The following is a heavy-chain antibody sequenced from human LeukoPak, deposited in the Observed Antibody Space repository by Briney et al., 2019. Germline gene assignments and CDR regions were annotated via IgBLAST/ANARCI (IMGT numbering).Heavy chain of an antibody. CDR3: ARDGVVATKIDY. CDR1: GGSLSSSSYY. D-gene: IGHD5-12*01. V-gene: IGHV4-39*07. CDR2: IYYSGST. J-gene: IGHJ4*02. Sequence: SETLSLTCTVSGGSLSSSSYYWGWIRQPPGKGLEWIGSIYYSGSTYYNPSLKSRVTISVDTSKNQFSLKLSSVTAADTAVYYCARDGVVATKIDYWGQGTLVTVSS.